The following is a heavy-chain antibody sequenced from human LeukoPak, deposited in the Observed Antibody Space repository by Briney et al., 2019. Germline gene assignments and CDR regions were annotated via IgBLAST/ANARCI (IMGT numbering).Heavy chain of an antibody. CDR1: GFTFSSYW. CDR3: ARDIGVAVAKNDY. V-gene: IGHV3-74*01. D-gene: IGHD6-19*01. CDR2: INSDGSST. Sequence: PGGSLRLSCAASGFTFSSYWMHWVRHAPGKGLVWVSRINSDGSSTSYADSVKGRFTISRDNAKNTLYLQMNSRRAEDTAVYYCARDIGVAVAKNDYWGQGTLVTVSS. J-gene: IGHJ4*02.